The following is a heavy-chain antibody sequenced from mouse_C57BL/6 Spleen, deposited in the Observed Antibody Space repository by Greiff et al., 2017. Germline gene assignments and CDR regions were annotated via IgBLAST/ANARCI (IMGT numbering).Heavy chain of an antibody. J-gene: IGHJ1*03. Sequence: VQVVESGAELVKPGASVKLSCKASGYSFTSYWMHWVKQRPGQGLEWIGYINPSNGYTKYNQKFKDKATLTADKSSSTAYMQLSSLPSEDSAVYYCARSYTTVVAHFDVWGTGATVTVSS. CDR3: ARSYTTVVAHFDV. CDR2: INPSNGYT. CDR1: GYSFTSYW. V-gene: IGHV1-7*01. D-gene: IGHD1-1*01.